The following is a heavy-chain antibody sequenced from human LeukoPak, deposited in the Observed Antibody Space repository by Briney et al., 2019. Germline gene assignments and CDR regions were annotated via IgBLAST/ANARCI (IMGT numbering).Heavy chain of an antibody. CDR2: IGGSIGST. CDR1: GFTFSSYA. CDR3: VYYDSSGPSFDL. J-gene: IGHJ2*01. V-gene: IGHV3-23*01. Sequence: GGSLRLSCAASGFTFSSYAMSWVRQPPGKGLEWVSAIGGSIGSTYYADSVKGRFTISRDNSKNTLYLQMNSLRAEDTAVYYCVYYDSSGPSFDLWGRGTLVTVSS. D-gene: IGHD3-22*01.